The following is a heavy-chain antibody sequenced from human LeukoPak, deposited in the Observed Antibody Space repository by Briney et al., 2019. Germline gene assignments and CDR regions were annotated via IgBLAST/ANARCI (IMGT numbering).Heavy chain of an antibody. D-gene: IGHD2-21*02. Sequence: RGSLRLSCAASGFTFSSYTMNWVRQAPGKGLEWVSSIAGSSGYISYADSVKGRFTISRDNAKKSLYLQMTSLTAEDTAVYYCARDRGAYCGGDCYLGFDYWGRGTLVTVSS. V-gene: IGHV3-21*01. CDR3: ARDRGAYCGGDCYLGFDY. CDR1: GFTFSSYT. J-gene: IGHJ4*01. CDR2: IAGSSGYI.